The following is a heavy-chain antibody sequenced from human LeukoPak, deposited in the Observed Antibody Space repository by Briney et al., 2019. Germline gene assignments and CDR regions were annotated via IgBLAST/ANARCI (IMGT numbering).Heavy chain of an antibody. J-gene: IGHJ4*02. CDR2: IKQNGFEK. D-gene: IGHD5-24*01. V-gene: IGHV3-7*04. CDR3: ARKMATNLPLDY. Sequence: GGSLRLSCAASGFTFSNYWMNWVRQAPGKGLEWVANIKQNGFEKYYVDSVKGRFTISRDNAKNSLYLQMNSLRAEDTAVYYCARKMATNLPLDYWGQGTLVTVSS. CDR1: GFTFSNYW.